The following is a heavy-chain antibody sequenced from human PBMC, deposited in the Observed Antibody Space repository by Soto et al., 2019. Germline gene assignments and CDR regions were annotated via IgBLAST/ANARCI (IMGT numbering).Heavy chain of an antibody. CDR3: ARKSSSVWHSFDY. Sequence: SETLSLTCAVSGYSISGPHWWAWIRQPPGKGLELIGYVHDSGTIYNNPSLKSRVTMSVDTSNNQFSLNLNSVTAVDTAVYYCARKSSSVWHSFDYWGQGALVTVSS. J-gene: IGHJ4*02. CDR2: VHDSGTI. CDR1: GYSISGPHW. D-gene: IGHD6-19*01. V-gene: IGHV4-28*05.